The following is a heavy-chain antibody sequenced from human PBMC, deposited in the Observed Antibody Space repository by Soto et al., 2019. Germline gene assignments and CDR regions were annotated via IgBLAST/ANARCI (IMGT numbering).Heavy chain of an antibody. CDR1: DSTIRRYA. Sequence: PGGSLRLSCAASDSTIRRYAMSWVRQAPGKGLEWVSGITGNSARIYYADSVKGRFSISRDNSKNTLYLQMDTLRAEDTAVYYCAKNGDFDYDAFDVWVQGTVVTVSS. V-gene: IGHV3-23*01. CDR3: AKNGDFDYDAFDV. J-gene: IGHJ3*01. D-gene: IGHD3-16*01. CDR2: ITGNSARI.